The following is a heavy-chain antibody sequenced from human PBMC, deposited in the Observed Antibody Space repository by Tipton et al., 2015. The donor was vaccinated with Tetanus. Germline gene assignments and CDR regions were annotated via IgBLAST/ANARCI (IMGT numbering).Heavy chain of an antibody. D-gene: IGHD2-8*01. CDR3: ARANGPGSYLDY. CDR1: GGSFSGYY. CDR2: INHSGST. J-gene: IGHJ4*02. V-gene: IGHV4-34*01. Sequence: TLSLTCTVSGGSFSGYYWSWIRQPPGKGLEWIGEINHSGSTNYNPSLKSRVTISVDTSKNQFSLKLSSVTAADTAVYYCARANGPGSYLDYWGQGTLVTVSS.